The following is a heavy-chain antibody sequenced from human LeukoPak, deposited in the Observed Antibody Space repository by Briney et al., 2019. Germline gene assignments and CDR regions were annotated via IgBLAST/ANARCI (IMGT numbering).Heavy chain of an antibody. D-gene: IGHD6-13*01. Sequence: PSETLSLTCTVSGGSISSSSYYWGWIRQPPGKGLEWIGNIYYSGSTYYNPSLKSRVTISVDTSKNQFSLKLSSVTAADTAVYYCARQLAAAGNYWGQGTLVTVSS. CDR1: GGSISSSSYY. J-gene: IGHJ4*02. V-gene: IGHV4-39*01. CDR3: ARQLAAAGNY. CDR2: IYYSGST.